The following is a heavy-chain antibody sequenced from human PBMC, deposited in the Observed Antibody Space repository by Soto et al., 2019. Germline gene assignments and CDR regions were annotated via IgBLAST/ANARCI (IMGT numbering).Heavy chain of an antibody. J-gene: IGHJ4*02. V-gene: IGHV3-30*18. Sequence: GGSLRLSWAASGFTFSSYGMHWVRQAPGKGLEWVAVISYDGSNKYYADSVKGRFTISRDNSKNTLYLQMNSLRAEDTAVYYCAKASIVVVITSYFDYWGQGTLVTVSS. CDR1: GFTFSSYG. D-gene: IGHD3-22*01. CDR3: AKASIVVVITSYFDY. CDR2: ISYDGSNK.